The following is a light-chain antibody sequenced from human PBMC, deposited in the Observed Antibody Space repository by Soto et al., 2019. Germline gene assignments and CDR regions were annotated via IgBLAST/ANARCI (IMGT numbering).Light chain of an antibody. CDR1: QSVSSN. J-gene: IGKJ1*01. Sequence: EIVMTQSPATLSVSPGERATLSCRASQSVSSNLAWSQQQPGQAPRPLIYGASTRATGIPARFSGSGSGTEFTLTISSLQSEDFAVYYCQQYNNWPGTFGQGTKVE. CDR3: QQYNNWPGT. CDR2: GAS. V-gene: IGKV3-15*01.